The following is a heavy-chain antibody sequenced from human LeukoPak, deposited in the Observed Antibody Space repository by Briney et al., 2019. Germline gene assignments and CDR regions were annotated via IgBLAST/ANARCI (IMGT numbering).Heavy chain of an antibody. CDR2: ISPGDSDA. CDR3: ASSMGIQLWPY. J-gene: IGHJ4*02. D-gene: IGHD5-18*01. V-gene: IGHV5-51*01. Sequence: GESLKISCKGSGYSFTSYWIGWVRQMPGKGPEWMGIISPGDSDARYSPSFQGQVTISADTSISTAYLQWSSLKASDTAMYYCASSMGIQLWPYWGQGTLVTVSS. CDR1: GYSFTSYW.